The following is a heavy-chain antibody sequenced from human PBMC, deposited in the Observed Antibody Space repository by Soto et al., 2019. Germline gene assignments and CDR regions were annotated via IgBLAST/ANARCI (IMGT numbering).Heavy chain of an antibody. CDR3: ARGGYTYGYGLDY. CDR1: GYTFTAYY. J-gene: IGHJ4*02. V-gene: IGHV1-2*04. Sequence: QVQLVQSGAEVKKLGASVKVSCKASGYTFTAYYIHWVRQAPGQGLEWVGWINHNSGDTNYAQRFQGWVTMTGDTSVSTAYMDLTRLRSDDTAVYYCARGGYTYGYGLDYWGQVNLVTVSS. CDR2: INHNSGDT. D-gene: IGHD5-18*01.